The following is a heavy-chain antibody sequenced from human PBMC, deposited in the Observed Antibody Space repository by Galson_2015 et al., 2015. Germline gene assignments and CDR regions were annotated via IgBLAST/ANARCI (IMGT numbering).Heavy chain of an antibody. CDR1: GYDFTTYW. CDR3: VRSLGAGASLYGMDV. CDR2: IYPGDDDV. Sequence: QSGAEVKKPGESLTVSCQGSGYDFTTYWITWVRQMPGKGLEWMGNIYPGDDDVRYNPSFQGQVTISADKSRDTAYVQWSSLKASDTATYFCVRSLGAGASLYGMDVWGQGTTVTVSS. D-gene: IGHD6-13*01. J-gene: IGHJ6*02. V-gene: IGHV5-51*01.